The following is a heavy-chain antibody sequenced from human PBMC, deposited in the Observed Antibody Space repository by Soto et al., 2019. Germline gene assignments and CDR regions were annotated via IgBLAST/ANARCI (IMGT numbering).Heavy chain of an antibody. Sequence: GGSLRLSCAASGFTFSSYSVNWVRQAAGKGLEWLSYIVGGSSAFYADSVKGRFTISRDNSKNSLYLQMNSLRVEDTAVYYCARDTQYSFDIWGQGTTVTVSS. CDR1: GFTFSSYS. J-gene: IGHJ3*02. CDR2: IVGGSSA. D-gene: IGHD6-6*01. V-gene: IGHV3-48*01. CDR3: ARDTQYSFDI.